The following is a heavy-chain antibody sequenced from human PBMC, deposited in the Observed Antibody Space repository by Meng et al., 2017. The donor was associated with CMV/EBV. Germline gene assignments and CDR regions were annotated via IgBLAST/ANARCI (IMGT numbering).Heavy chain of an antibody. CDR2: ISYDGSNK. J-gene: IGHJ4*02. D-gene: IGHD5-18*01. V-gene: IGHV3-30*04. Sequence: ASGFTFSSYAMHWVRQAPGKGLEWVAVISYDGSNKYYADSVKGRFTISRDNSKNTLYLQMNSLRSEDTAVYYCAVTVDTAAYYFDYWGQGTLVTVSS. CDR3: AVTVDTAAYYFDY. CDR1: GFTFSSYA.